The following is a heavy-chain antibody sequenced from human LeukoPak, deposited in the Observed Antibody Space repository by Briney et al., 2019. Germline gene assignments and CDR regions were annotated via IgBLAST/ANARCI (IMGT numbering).Heavy chain of an antibody. Sequence: GASVKVSCKASGYTFSSYGISWVRQAPGQGLEWMGWISGYNGNTNYAQKLQGRVSMTTDTSTSTAYMELRSLRSDDTAVYYCATISLGVAGNPKRYYFDYWGQGTLVTVSS. CDR2: ISGYNGNT. V-gene: IGHV1-18*01. CDR3: ATISLGVAGNPKRYYFDY. J-gene: IGHJ4*02. CDR1: GYTFSSYG. D-gene: IGHD6-19*01.